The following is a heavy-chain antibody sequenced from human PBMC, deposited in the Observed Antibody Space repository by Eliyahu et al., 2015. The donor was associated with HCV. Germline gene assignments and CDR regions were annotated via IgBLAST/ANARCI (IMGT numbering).Heavy chain of an antibody. CDR2: IWYDGSNK. V-gene: IGHV3-33*01. CDR3: ARDYCGGDCPFDY. CDR1: GXTFXXXG. D-gene: IGHD2-21*02. J-gene: IGHJ4*02. Sequence: QVQLVESGGGVVQPGRSLRLSCAASGXTFXXXGXHWVRQXPGKGXEWVAVIWYDGSNKYYADSVKGRFTISRDNSKNTLYLQMNSLRAEDTAVYYCARDYCGGDCPFDYWGQGTLVTVSS.